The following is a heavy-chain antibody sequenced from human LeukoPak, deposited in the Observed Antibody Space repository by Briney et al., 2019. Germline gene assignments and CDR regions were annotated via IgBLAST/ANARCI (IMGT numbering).Heavy chain of an antibody. Sequence: GGTLTLTCTASGFTISSYYLSWIRQPPGKGLEWVSYISSSGSTIYYADSVKGRFTISSDNAKNSLYLQMNSLRAEDTAVYYCAREAVTPYYGMDVWGQGTTVTVSS. D-gene: IGHD3-10*01. CDR3: AREAVTPYYGMDV. CDR2: ISSSGSTI. J-gene: IGHJ6*02. V-gene: IGHV3-11*01. CDR1: GFTISSYY.